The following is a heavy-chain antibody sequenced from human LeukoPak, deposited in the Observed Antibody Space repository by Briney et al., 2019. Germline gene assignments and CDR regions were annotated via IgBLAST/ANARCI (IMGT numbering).Heavy chain of an antibody. CDR3: ARSRLWFGSFDY. V-gene: IGHV3-48*03. D-gene: IGHD3-10*01. J-gene: IGHJ4*02. Sequence: GGSLRLSCAASGFTFSSYEMNWVRQAPGKGLEWVSYISSSGSTIYYADSVKGRFTISRDNAKNSLYLQMNSLRAEDTAVYYCARSRLWFGSFDYWGQGTLVTVSS. CDR2: ISSSGSTI. CDR1: GFTFSSYE.